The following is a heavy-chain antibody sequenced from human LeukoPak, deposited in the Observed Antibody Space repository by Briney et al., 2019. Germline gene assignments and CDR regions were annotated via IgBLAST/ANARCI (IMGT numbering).Heavy chain of an antibody. CDR1: GFTLNTND. J-gene: IGHJ4*01. CDR3: VRQGVVDNCR. D-gene: IGHD1-20*01. Sequence: GGSLRLSCAASGFTLNTNDMNWVRQAPGKGLEWVSLMYPGGSVYYTDSVKGRFTVSRDISKNMMFLQMNTLRPDDTALYYCVRQGVVDNCRWGQGTLVTVSS. V-gene: IGHV3-66*02. CDR2: MYPGGSV.